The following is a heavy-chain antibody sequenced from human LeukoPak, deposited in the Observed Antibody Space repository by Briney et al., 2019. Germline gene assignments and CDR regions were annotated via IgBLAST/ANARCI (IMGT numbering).Heavy chain of an antibody. CDR1: GGSISSYY. V-gene: IGHV4-59*01. Sequence: SETLSLTCSLSGGSISSYYWSWIRQPPGKGLEWIGYIYYSGSTNYNPSLKSRVTISVDTSKNQFSLKLSSVTAADTAVYYCAREMVATTLFDYWGQGTLVTVSS. CDR3: AREMVATTLFDY. D-gene: IGHD5-12*01. CDR2: IYYSGST. J-gene: IGHJ4*02.